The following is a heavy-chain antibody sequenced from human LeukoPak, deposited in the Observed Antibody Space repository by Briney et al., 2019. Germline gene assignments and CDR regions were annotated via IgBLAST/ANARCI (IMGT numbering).Heavy chain of an antibody. J-gene: IGHJ4*02. Sequence: GGSLRLSCAASGFTFSSYAMSWVRQAPGKGLEWVSAISGSGGSTYYADSVKGRFTISRDNSKNTLYLQMNSLRAEDTAVYYCAKSPIGGYDILTGYHPWGSDPYYFDYWGQGTLVTVSS. CDR1: GFTFSSYA. CDR2: ISGSGGST. V-gene: IGHV3-23*01. D-gene: IGHD3-9*01. CDR3: AKSPIGGYDILTGYHPWGSDPYYFDY.